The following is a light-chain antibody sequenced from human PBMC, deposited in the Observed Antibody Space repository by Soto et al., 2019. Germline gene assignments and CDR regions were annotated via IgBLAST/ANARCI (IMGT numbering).Light chain of an antibody. J-gene: IGLJ1*01. CDR3: SSFTSSSTFV. CDR2: DVS. Sequence: QSVLAQPASVSGSPGQSITISCTGASSDVGLYDYVSWFQQQHPGKAPKLLIYDVSNWPSGVSDRFSGSKSGNTASLTISGLRVEEGADYYCSSFTSSSTFVFGSGTKVTVL. CDR1: SSDVGLYDY. V-gene: IGLV2-14*03.